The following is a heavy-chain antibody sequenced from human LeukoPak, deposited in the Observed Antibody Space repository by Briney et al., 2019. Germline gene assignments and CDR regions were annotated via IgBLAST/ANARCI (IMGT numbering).Heavy chain of an antibody. J-gene: IGHJ6*02. CDR2: IYYSGST. Sequence: SETLSLTCTVSGGSISSSSYYWDWIRQPPGKGLEWIGSIYYSGSTYYNPSLKSRVTISVDTSKNQFSLKLSSVTAADTAVYYCASLSSGWHYYYYYGMDVWGQGTTVTVYS. CDR1: GGSISSSSYY. D-gene: IGHD6-19*01. CDR3: ASLSSGWHYYYYYGMDV. V-gene: IGHV4-39*01.